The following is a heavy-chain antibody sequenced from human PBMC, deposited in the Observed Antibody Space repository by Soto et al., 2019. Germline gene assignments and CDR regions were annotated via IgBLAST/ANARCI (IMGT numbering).Heavy chain of an antibody. CDR3: ARDYSSGWYAEYFQH. CDR1: GFTFSDYY. J-gene: IGHJ1*01. Sequence: GGSLRLSCAASGFTFSDYYMSWIRQAPGKGLEWVSYISSSGSTIYYADSVKGRFTISRDNAKNSLYLQMNSLRAEDTAVYYCARDYSSGWYAEYFQHWGQGTLVTVSS. V-gene: IGHV3-11*01. CDR2: ISSSGSTI. D-gene: IGHD6-19*01.